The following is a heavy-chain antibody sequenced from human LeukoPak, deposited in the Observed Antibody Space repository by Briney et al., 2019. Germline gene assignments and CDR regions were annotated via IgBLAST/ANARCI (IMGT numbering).Heavy chain of an antibody. CDR3: ARGREDDSSGYYPLDY. CDR1: GGSISSSSYY. J-gene: IGHJ4*02. V-gene: IGHV4-39*07. D-gene: IGHD3-22*01. CDR2: IYYSGST. Sequence: SETLSLTCTVSGGSISSSSYYWGWIRQPPGKGLEWIGSIYYSGSTYYNPSLKSRVTISVDTSKNQFSLKLSSVTAADTAVYYCARGREDDSSGYYPLDYWGQGTLVTVSS.